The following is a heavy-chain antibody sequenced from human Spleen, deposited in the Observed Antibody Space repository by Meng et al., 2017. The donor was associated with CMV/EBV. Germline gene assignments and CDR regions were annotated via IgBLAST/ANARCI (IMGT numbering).Heavy chain of an antibody. D-gene: IGHD2-2*01. Sequence: SETLSLTCAVYGGSFSGYYWGWIRQPPGKGLEWIGEIHHSGGTKYNPSLKSRVTISVDTSKNQFSLGLSSVTAADTAVYYCARGGSTSYTGTDFDYWGQGTLVTVSS. CDR1: GGSFSGYY. J-gene: IGHJ4*02. CDR2: IHHSGGT. V-gene: IGHV4-34*01. CDR3: ARGGSTSYTGTDFDY.